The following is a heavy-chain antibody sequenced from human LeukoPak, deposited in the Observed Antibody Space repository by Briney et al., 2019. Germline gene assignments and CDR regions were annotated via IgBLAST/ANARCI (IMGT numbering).Heavy chain of an antibody. CDR1: GGSISSSSYY. D-gene: IGHD2-2*02. V-gene: IGHV4-39*07. CDR3: ARGENIVVVPAAIGGIWFDP. CDR2: IYYSGST. Sequence: PSETQSLTCTVSGGSISSSSYYWGWIRQPPGKGLEWIGSIYYSGSTYYNPSLKSRVTISVDTSKNQFSLKLSSVTAADTAVYYCARGENIVVVPAAIGGIWFDPWGQGTLVTVSS. J-gene: IGHJ5*02.